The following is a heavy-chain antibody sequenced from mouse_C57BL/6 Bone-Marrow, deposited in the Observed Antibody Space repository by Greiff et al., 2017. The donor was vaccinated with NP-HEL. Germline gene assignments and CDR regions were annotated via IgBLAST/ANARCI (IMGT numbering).Heavy chain of an antibody. CDR3: TSSSYYYGSTSFAY. CDR1: GYTFTDYE. V-gene: IGHV1-15*01. J-gene: IGHJ3*01. D-gene: IGHD1-1*01. Sequence: QVQLQQSGAELVRPGASVTLSCKASGYTFTDYEMHWVKQTPVHGLEWIGAIDPETGGTAYNQKFKGKAILTADKSSSTAYMELRSLTSEDSAVYYCTSSSYYYGSTSFAYWGQGTLVTVSA. CDR2: IDPETGGT.